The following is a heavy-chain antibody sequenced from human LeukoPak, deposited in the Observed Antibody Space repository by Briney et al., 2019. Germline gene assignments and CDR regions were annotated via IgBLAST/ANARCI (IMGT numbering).Heavy chain of an antibody. CDR1: GFTFSSYS. CDR2: ISSSSSTI. V-gene: IGHV3-48*01. CDR3: ARDPYDFWSGYSDY. Sequence: PGGSLKLSCAASGFTFSSYSMNWVRQAPGKGLEWVSYISSSSSTIYYADSVKGRFTISRDNAKNSLYLQMNSLRAEDTAVYYCARDPYDFWSGYSDYWGQGTLVTVSS. J-gene: IGHJ4*02. D-gene: IGHD3-3*01.